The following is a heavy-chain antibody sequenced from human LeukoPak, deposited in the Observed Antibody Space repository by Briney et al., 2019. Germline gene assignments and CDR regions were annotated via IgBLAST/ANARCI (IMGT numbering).Heavy chain of an antibody. D-gene: IGHD6-13*01. CDR3: PRGGDLSRIAAAGQNWFHL. J-gene: IGHJ5*02. V-gene: IGHV1-69*04. Sequence: ASVKVSCKASGGTCTSYAISWVRQAPGQGVEWRGRIIPILGIANYEQKFQGRLTITADKPTSTAYMELSSLTSEDTAVYYCPRGGDLSRIAAAGQNWFHLWGQGTLVTVSS. CDR1: GGTCTSYA. CDR2: IIPILGIA.